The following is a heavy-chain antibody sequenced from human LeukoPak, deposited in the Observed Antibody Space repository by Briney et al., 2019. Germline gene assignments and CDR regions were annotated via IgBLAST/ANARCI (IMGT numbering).Heavy chain of an antibody. CDR1: GGSISSSSYY. J-gene: IGHJ4*02. CDR3: ARHVMMGGSYEIDY. CDR2: IYYSRST. V-gene: IGHV4-39*01. D-gene: IGHD1-26*01. Sequence: SETLSLTCTVSGGSISSSSYYWGWIRQPPAKGLVWIGSIYYSRSTHYNPSLKSRVTISVDTSKNQFSLKLSSVTAADTAVYYCARHVMMGGSYEIDYWGQGTLVTVSS.